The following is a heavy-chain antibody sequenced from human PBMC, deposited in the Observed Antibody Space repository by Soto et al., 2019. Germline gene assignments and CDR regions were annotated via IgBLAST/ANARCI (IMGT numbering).Heavy chain of an antibody. J-gene: IGHJ4*02. D-gene: IGHD2-8*01. CDR2: ISGSGGST. Sequence: PGGSLRLSCAASGFTFSSYAMSWVRQAPGKGLEWVSAISGSGGSTYYADSVKGRFTISRDNSKNTLYLQMNSLRAEDTAVYYCAKEDYSTKGELPNVDFDYWGQGTLVTVSS. CDR1: GFTFSSYA. CDR3: AKEDYSTKGELPNVDFDY. V-gene: IGHV3-23*01.